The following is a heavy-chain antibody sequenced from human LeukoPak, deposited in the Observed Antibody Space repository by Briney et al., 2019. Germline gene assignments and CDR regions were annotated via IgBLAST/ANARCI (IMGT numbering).Heavy chain of an antibody. V-gene: IGHV3-30*02. CDR3: AKDFRNPFDY. CDR1: GFTFSSYS. CDR2: IRYDGSNK. Sequence: GGSLRLSCEGSGFTFSSYSMSWIRQAPGKGLEWVAFIRYDGSNKYYADSVKGRFTISRDNSKNTLYLQMNSLRAEDTAVYYCAKDFRNPFDYWGQGTLVTVSS. D-gene: IGHD2/OR15-2a*01. J-gene: IGHJ4*02.